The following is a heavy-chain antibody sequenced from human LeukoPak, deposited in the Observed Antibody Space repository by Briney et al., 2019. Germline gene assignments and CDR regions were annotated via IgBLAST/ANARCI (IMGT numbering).Heavy chain of an antibody. CDR3: AISPGSSSWSDPPGNCGY. V-gene: IGHV1-18*04. D-gene: IGHD6-13*01. CDR2: ISAYNGNT. CDR1: GYTFTSYG. J-gene: IGHJ4*02. Sequence: ASVTVSCKASGYTFTSYGISWVRQAPGQGLEWMGWISAYNGNTNYAQKLQGRVTMTTDTSTSTAYMEMRSLRSDDTAVYYCAISPGSSSWSDPPGNCGYWGQGTLVTVSS.